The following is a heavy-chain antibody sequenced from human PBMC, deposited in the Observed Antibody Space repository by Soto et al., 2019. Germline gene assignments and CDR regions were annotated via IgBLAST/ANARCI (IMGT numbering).Heavy chain of an antibody. CDR3: ARDYMVRGVMRWFDP. V-gene: IGHV4-4*02. Sequence: SATLSLTCAVSGGSISSSNWWSWVRQPPGKGLEWIGEIYHSGSTNYNPSLKSRVTISVDKSKNQFSLKLSSVTAADTAVYYCARDYMVRGVMRWFDPWGQGTLVTVSS. D-gene: IGHD3-10*01. J-gene: IGHJ5*02. CDR2: IYHSGST. CDR1: GGSISSSNW.